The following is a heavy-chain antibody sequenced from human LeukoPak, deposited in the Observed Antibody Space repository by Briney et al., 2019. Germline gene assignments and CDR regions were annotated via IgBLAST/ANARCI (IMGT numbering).Heavy chain of an antibody. J-gene: IGHJ3*02. V-gene: IGHV4-39*07. CDR2: IYYSGST. Sequence: SETLSLTCTVSGGSISSSSYYWGWIRQPPGKGLEWIGSIYYSGSTYYNPSLKSRVTISVDTSKNQFSLQLNSVTPEDTAVYYCARAIAAAGDAFDIWGQGTMVTVSS. CDR1: GGSISSSSYY. D-gene: IGHD6-13*01. CDR3: ARAIAAAGDAFDI.